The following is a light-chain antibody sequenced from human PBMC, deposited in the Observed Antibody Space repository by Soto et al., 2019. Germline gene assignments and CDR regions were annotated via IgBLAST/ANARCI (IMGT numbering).Light chain of an antibody. V-gene: IGKV3-20*01. Sequence: EIVLTQSPGTLSLSPGERATLSCRASQSVSSSYLAWYQQKPGQAPRLLIYGASSRATGIPDRFSGSGSGTAFTLPISRLEHEDFAVYYCQQYGSSSWTFGQGTKVEIK. CDR3: QQYGSSSWT. J-gene: IGKJ1*01. CDR1: QSVSSSY. CDR2: GAS.